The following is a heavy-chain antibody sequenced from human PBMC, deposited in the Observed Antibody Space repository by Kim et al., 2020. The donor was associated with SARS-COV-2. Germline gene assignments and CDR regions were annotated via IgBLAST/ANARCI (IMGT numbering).Heavy chain of an antibody. D-gene: IGHD3-10*01. CDR1: GGSISSYY. Sequence: SETLSLTCTVSGGSISSYYWSWIRQPPGKGLEWIGYIYYSGSTNYNPSLKSRVTISVDTSKNQFSLKLSSVTAADTAVYYCARVAPQAGYYFDYWGQGTLVTVSS. CDR3: ARVAPQAGYYFDY. CDR2: IYYSGST. V-gene: IGHV4-59*13. J-gene: IGHJ4*02.